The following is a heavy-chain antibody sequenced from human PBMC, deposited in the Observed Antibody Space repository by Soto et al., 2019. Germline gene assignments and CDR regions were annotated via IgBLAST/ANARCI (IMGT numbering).Heavy chain of an antibody. Sequence: LKISCQASGYIFATYWIGWVRQEPGKGLEWMGLIYPGDSDTNYNPSFQGRVTISADMSINTAYLQWNSLKASDTAIYFCAKLSMVDSFDLWGQGTMVTVSS. CDR3: AKLSMVDSFDL. V-gene: IGHV5-51*01. J-gene: IGHJ3*01. CDR1: GYIFATYW. CDR2: IYPGDSDT. D-gene: IGHD2-8*01.